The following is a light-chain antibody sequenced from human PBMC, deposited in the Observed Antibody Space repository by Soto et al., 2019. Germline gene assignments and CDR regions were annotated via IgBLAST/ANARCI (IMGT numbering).Light chain of an antibody. V-gene: IGLV1-40*01. CDR2: GNS. J-gene: IGLJ1*01. CDR3: QSYDSSLSGSCV. Sequence: QSVLTQPPSVSGAPGQRVTISCTGCSSNIGAGYDVHWYQQLPGTAPKLLIYGNSNRPSGVPDRFSGSKSGTSASLAITGLQAEDEADYYCQSYDSSLSGSCVFGTGTKVTVL. CDR1: SSNIGAGYD.